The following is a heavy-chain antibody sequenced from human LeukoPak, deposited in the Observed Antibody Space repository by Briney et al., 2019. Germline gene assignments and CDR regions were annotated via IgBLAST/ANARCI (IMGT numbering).Heavy chain of an antibody. Sequence: ASVKVSCKVSGYTFTDYRMHWVQQAPGKGLEWMGLVDREDGETIYAEKFQGRVTITADTSTDTAYMEMSSLRSEDTAVYYCATDWTAYDSSVYNWFDPWGQGSLVTVSS. D-gene: IGHD3-22*01. V-gene: IGHV1-69-2*01. CDR3: ATDWTAYDSSVYNWFDP. CDR2: VDREDGET. CDR1: GYTFTDYR. J-gene: IGHJ5*02.